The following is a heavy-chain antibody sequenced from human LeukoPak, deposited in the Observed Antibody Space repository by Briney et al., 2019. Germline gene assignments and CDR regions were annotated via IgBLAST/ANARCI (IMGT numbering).Heavy chain of an antibody. V-gene: IGHV3-33*08. D-gene: IGHD3-22*01. J-gene: IGHJ3*02. CDR2: IWYDGSNR. CDR1: GFTFSSHW. CDR3: ARTAFYYDTSGYDDAFDI. Sequence: GGSLRLSCAGSGFTFSSHWMTWVRQAPGKGLEWVAVIWYDGSNRYYEESEKGRFTISRDNSKNTLYLQMNSLRAKDTAVYYCARTAFYYDTSGYDDAFDIWGQGTMVTVSS.